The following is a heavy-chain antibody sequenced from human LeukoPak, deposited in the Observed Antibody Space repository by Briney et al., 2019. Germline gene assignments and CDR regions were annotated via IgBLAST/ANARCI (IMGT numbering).Heavy chain of an antibody. CDR2: INPSGGST. J-gene: IGHJ4*02. CDR1: GYTFTSYY. Sequence: ASVKVSCKASGYTFTSYYMHWVRQAPGQGLEWMGIINPSGGSTSYAQKFQGRVTMTRDMSTSTVYMELSRLRSDDTAVYYCARETVVVPAAQSALDYWGQGTLVTVSS. CDR3: ARETVVVPAAQSALDY. V-gene: IGHV1-46*01. D-gene: IGHD2-2*01.